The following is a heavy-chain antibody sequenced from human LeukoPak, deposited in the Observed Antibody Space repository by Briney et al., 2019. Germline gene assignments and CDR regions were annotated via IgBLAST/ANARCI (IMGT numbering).Heavy chain of an antibody. V-gene: IGHV3-15*01. D-gene: IGHD2/OR15-2a*01. CDR3: TTVFYGF. CDR2: IKSKKDGGTT. CDR1: GFTFSNAW. Sequence: GGSLRLSCAASGFTFSNAWMNWVRQAPRKGLEWVGRIKSKKDGGTTDYAAPVKGRFTISRDDSKNTLYLQVNTLKTEDTALYYCTTVFYGFWGQGTLVTVSS. J-gene: IGHJ4*02.